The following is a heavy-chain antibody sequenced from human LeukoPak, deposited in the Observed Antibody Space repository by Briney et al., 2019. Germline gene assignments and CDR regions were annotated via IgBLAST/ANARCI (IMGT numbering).Heavy chain of an antibody. CDR1: GYTFTSYC. CDR2: ISAYNGNT. V-gene: IGHV1-18*01. CDR3: ARDLIETYCGGDCHPTLFDY. J-gene: IGHJ4*02. D-gene: IGHD2-21*02. Sequence: ASVKVSCKASGYTFTSYCISWVRQAPGQGLEWMGWISAYNGNTNYAQKLQGRVTMTTDTSTSTAYMELRSLRSDDTAVYYCARDLIETYCGGDCHPTLFDYWGQGTLVTVSS.